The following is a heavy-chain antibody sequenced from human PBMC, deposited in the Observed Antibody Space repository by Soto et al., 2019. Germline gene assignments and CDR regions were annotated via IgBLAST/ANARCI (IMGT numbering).Heavy chain of an antibody. CDR1: GFTFSDYY. V-gene: IGHV3-11*01. J-gene: IGHJ6*04. D-gene: IGHD2-15*01. Sequence: QVQLVESGGGLVKPGGSLRLSCAASGFTFSDYYMSWMRQAPGKGLEWVSYISRSGDSEYFADSVKGRFTISRDNAQNSLYLQMSSLRDDDTAVYFCARGVLEEEDDFFSAGGYLDVWGKVTTVTVSS. CDR3: ARGVLEEEDDFFSAGGYLDV. CDR2: ISRSGDSE.